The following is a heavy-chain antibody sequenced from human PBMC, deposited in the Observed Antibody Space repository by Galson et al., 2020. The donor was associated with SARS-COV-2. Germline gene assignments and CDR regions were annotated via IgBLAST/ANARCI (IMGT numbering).Heavy chain of an antibody. Sequence: ASVKVSCKASGYTFTDYFMHWVRQAPGQGLEWMGWINPNSGATNYAPKFQGRVTMTRDTSISTAYMELSRLTSDDTAVYYCARDGSGSYVGSSDYWGQGTLVTVSS. CDR1: GYTFTDYF. CDR3: ARDGSGSYVGSSDY. CDR2: INPNSGAT. V-gene: IGHV1-2*02. J-gene: IGHJ4*02. D-gene: IGHD1-26*01.